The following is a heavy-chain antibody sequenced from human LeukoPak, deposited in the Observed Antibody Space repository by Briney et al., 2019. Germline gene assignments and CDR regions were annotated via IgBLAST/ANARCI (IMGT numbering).Heavy chain of an antibody. J-gene: IGHJ4*02. V-gene: IGHV3-7*03. Sequence: GGSLRLSCAASGFTFTNYWMSWVRQAPGTGLEWVANIKQDGSEKYYVDSVKGRFTISRDNAKNSLYLQMNSLKTEDTAVYYCTTDEDIDYWGQGTLVTVSS. CDR3: TTDEDIDY. CDR1: GFTFTNYW. CDR2: IKQDGSEK.